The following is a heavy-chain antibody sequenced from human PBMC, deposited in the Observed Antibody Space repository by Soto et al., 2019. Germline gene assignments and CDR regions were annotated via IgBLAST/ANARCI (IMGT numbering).Heavy chain of an antibody. CDR3: ARDSASTYYDFWSGSYYFDY. CDR1: GFTVSSNY. J-gene: IGHJ4*02. D-gene: IGHD3-3*01. CDR2: IYSGGST. Sequence: PGGSLRLSCAASGFTVSSNYMSWVRQAPGKGLEWVSVIYSGGSTYYADSVKGRFTISRDNSKNTLYLQMNSLRAEDTAVYYCARDSASTYYDFWSGSYYFDYWGQGT. V-gene: IGHV3-66*01.